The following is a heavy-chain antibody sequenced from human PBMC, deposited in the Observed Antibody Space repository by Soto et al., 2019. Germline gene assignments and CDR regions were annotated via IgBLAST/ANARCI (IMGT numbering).Heavy chain of an antibody. CDR3: ARAGIAARPDNWFDP. Sequence: QVQLQESGPGLVKPSETLSLTCTVSGGSISSYYWSWIRQPPGKGLEWIGYIYYSGSTNYNPSLKSRVTISVDTSKNQFSLKLSSVTAADTAVYYCARAGIAARPDNWFDPWGQGTLVTVSS. V-gene: IGHV4-59*01. CDR2: IYYSGST. D-gene: IGHD6-6*01. CDR1: GGSISSYY. J-gene: IGHJ5*02.